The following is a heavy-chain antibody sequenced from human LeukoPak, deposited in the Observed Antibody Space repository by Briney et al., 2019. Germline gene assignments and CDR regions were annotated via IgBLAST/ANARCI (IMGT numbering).Heavy chain of an antibody. CDR1: GYTFTGYY. CDR2: INPNSGGT. CDR3: ARGLRGTGGYFDY. J-gene: IGHJ4*02. Sequence: ASVKVSCKASGYTFTGYYMHWVRQAPGQGLEWMGWINPNSGGTNYAQKFQGRVTTTRDTSISTAYMELSRLRSDDTAVYYCARGLRGTGGYFDYWGQGTLVTVSS. V-gene: IGHV1-2*02. D-gene: IGHD3-10*01.